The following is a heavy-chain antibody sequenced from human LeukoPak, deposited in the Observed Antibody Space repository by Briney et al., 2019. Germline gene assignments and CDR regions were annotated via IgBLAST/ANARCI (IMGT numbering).Heavy chain of an antibody. CDR3: ARDFRRDYVWGSHRYTGPY. CDR1: GFTFSSYE. J-gene: IGHJ4*02. CDR2: ISSSGSTI. D-gene: IGHD3-16*02. V-gene: IGHV3-48*03. Sequence: GGSLRLSCAASGFTFSSYEMNWVRQAPGKGLEWVSYISSSGSTIYYADSVEGRFTISRDNARNSLYLQMNSLRAEDTAVYYCARDFRRDYVWGSHRYTGPYWGQGTLVTVSS.